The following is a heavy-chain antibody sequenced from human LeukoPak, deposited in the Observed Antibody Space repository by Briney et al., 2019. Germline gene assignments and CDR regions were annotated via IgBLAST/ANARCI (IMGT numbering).Heavy chain of an antibody. J-gene: IGHJ4*02. Sequence: GSLRLSCAASGFTFSSYGMHWVRQAPGKGLEWIGGMYYSGNTYYNPSLKSRVTISVDTSKNQFSLNLTSVTAADTAVYYCARAMSIAARLQTIFDYWGQGALVTVSS. CDR1: GFTFSSYG. V-gene: IGHV4-38-2*01. CDR3: ARAMSIAARLQTIFDY. D-gene: IGHD6-6*01. CDR2: MYYSGNT.